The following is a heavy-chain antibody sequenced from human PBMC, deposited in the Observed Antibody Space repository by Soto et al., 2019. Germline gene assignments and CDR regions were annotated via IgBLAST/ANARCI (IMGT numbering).Heavy chain of an antibody. CDR1: GYPFTTYY. D-gene: IGHD3-10*01. CDR3: ATDDYGIFPY. V-gene: IGHV1-2*02. CDR2: IDPRSGGT. Sequence: GSVKVSFKVSGYPFTTYYIHWVRQAPGQGLEWIGWIDPRSGGTVYEQKFQGRVTMTRDTSISTVYMDLSGLTSDDTALYYCATDDYGIFPYWGQGSLVTVSS. J-gene: IGHJ4*02.